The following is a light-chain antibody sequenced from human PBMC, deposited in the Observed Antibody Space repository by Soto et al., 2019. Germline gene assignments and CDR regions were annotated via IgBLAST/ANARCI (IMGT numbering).Light chain of an antibody. Sequence: QSALTQPASLSGSPGQSITISCTGTSSDVGGYNYVSWYQQHPGKAPKHMIYEVSNRPSGVSNRFSGSKSVNTASLTISGLQAEDEADYYCSSYTSSSTLKVFGGGTQLTVL. CDR2: EVS. CDR1: SSDVGGYNY. V-gene: IGLV2-14*01. J-gene: IGLJ3*02. CDR3: SSYTSSSTLKV.